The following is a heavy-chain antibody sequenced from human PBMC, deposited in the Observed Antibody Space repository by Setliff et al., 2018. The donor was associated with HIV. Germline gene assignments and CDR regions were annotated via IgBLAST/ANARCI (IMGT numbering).Heavy chain of an antibody. Sequence: PSETLSLTCTVSGGSISSTNHYWGWIRQPPGKGLEWTGEINDDGSSNYNPSPKSRVAISVDTSKNQLSLNVTSVTAADTAVYYCARLPRQLLKGAAAYFDYWGQGTLVTVSS. V-gene: IGHV4-39*07. CDR2: INDDGSS. CDR3: ARLPRQLLKGAAAYFDY. D-gene: IGHD5-18*01. CDR1: GGSISSTNHY. J-gene: IGHJ4*02.